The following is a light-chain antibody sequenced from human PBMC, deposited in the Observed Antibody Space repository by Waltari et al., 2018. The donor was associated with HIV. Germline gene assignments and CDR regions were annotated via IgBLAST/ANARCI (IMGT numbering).Light chain of an antibody. Sequence: EIVLTQSPGTLSLSSGERDTLPCRASQSVASNFLAWYQHKPGQSPRLLIYDTSRRATGIPDRFSGSGSGTDFTLTIGRLEPEDFAVYYCQQYYRSVTFGQGTRLETK. J-gene: IGKJ5*01. CDR1: QSVASNF. V-gene: IGKV3-20*01. CDR3: QQYYRSVT. CDR2: DTS.